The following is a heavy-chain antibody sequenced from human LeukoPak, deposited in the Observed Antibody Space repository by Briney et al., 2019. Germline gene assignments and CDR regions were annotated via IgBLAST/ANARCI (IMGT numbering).Heavy chain of an antibody. CDR2: INPNSGGT. J-gene: IGHJ4*02. CDR1: GYTFTGYS. V-gene: IGHV1-2*02. D-gene: IGHD3-10*01. Sequence: ASVKVSCKASGYTFTGYSMHWVRQAPGQGLEWMGWINPNSGGTNYAQKFQGRVTMTRDTSISTAYMELSRLRSDDTAVYYCARAYGSGSYYNEFDYWGQGTLVTVSS. CDR3: ARAYGSGSYYNEFDY.